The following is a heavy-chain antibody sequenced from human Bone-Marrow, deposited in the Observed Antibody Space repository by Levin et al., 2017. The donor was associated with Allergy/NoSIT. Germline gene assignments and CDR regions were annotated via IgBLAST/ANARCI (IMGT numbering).Heavy chain of an antibody. Sequence: GGSLRLSCAASGFTFSSYAMHWVRQAPGKGLEWVAVISYDGSNKYYADSVKGRFTISRDNSKNTVYLQMNSLRGNDTALYYCARDSSGYPVQIVHWGQGTLVTVSS. CDR2: ISYDGSNK. J-gene: IGHJ4*02. CDR3: ARDSSGYPVQIVH. CDR1: GFTFSSYA. V-gene: IGHV3-30*04. D-gene: IGHD5-12*01.